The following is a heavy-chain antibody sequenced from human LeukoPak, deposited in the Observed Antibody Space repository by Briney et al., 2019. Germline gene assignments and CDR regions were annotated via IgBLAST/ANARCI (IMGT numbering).Heavy chain of an antibody. D-gene: IGHD6-19*01. CDR1: GGSISSYY. Sequence: SETLSLTCTVSGGSISSYYWSWIRQPPGKGLEWIGYIYYSGSTNYNPSLKSRVTISVDTSKNQFSLKLSSVTAADTAVYYCARLPRIAVAGAIYYYYYYYMDVWGKGTTVTISS. V-gene: IGHV4-59*08. J-gene: IGHJ6*03. CDR2: IYYSGST. CDR3: ARLPRIAVAGAIYYYYYYYMDV.